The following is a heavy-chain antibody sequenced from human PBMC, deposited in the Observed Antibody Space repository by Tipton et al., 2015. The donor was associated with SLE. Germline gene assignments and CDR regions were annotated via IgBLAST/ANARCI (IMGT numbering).Heavy chain of an antibody. CDR3: AKKLTASGYDW. CDR2: ISWNSASK. CDR1: GFTFDDHA. D-gene: IGHD5-12*01. V-gene: IGHV3-9*01. J-gene: IGHJ4*02. Sequence: SLRLSCEASGFTFDDHAMHWVRQATGKGLEWGSFISWNSASKGYADSVKGRFTISRDNAKNSLYLQMNSLRAQDTAIYYCAKKLTASGYDWWGQGTLVTVSS.